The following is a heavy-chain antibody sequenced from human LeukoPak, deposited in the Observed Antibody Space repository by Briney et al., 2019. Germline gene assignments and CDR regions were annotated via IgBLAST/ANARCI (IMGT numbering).Heavy chain of an antibody. Sequence: GRSLRLSCAASGFTFSSYGMHWVRQAPGKGLEWVAVISYDGSNKYYADSVKGRFTISRDNSKNTLYLQMNSLRAEDTAVYYCARGKTQGGGDDYWGQGTLVTVSS. CDR1: GFTFSSYG. V-gene: IGHV3-30*03. CDR2: ISYDGSNK. J-gene: IGHJ4*02. CDR3: ARGKTQGGGDDY.